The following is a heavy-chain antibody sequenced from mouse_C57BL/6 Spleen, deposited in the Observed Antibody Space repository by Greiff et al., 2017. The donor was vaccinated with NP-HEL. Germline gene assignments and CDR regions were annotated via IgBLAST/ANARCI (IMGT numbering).Heavy chain of an antibody. CDR1: GYTFTDYY. J-gene: IGHJ3*01. Sequence: VQLQQSGPELVKPGASVKISCKASGYTFTDYYMNWVKQSHGKSLEWIGDINPNNGGTSYNQKFKSKATLTVDTSSSTAYMQLSSLTSEDSAVYYCARRYGSSYGFAYWGQGTLVTVSA. V-gene: IGHV1-26*01. CDR3: ARRYGSSYGFAY. D-gene: IGHD1-1*01. CDR2: INPNNGGT.